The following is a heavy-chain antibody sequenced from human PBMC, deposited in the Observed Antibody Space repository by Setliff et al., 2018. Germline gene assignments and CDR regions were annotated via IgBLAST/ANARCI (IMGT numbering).Heavy chain of an antibody. J-gene: IGHJ4*02. D-gene: IGHD5-18*01. V-gene: IGHV4-39*07. Sequence: SETLSLTCTVSGGSISRSNSYWGWIRQPPGKGLEWIGSVYSDGSIYYKPSLKSRVTISVDTSKNQFSLKLSSVTAADTAVYYCARGGVDTAMVYYFDYWGQGTLVTVSS. CDR3: ARGGVDTAMVYYFDY. CDR2: VYSDGSI. CDR1: GGSISRSNSY.